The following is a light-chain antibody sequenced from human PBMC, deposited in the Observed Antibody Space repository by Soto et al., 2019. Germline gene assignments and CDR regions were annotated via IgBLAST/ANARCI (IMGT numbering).Light chain of an antibody. V-gene: IGLV2-14*01. Sequence: QSALTQPASVSGSPGQSITISCTGNSSDVGAYNYVSWYQQHPGKAPKLMIYEVSYRPSGVSDRFSGSKSGYTASLTISGLQAEDEADYYCSSYTTIGTRVFGTGTKLTVL. CDR3: SSYTTIGTRV. J-gene: IGLJ1*01. CDR1: SSDVGAYNY. CDR2: EVS.